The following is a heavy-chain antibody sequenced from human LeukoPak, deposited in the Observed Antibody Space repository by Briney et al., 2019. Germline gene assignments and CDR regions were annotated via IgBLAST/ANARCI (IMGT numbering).Heavy chain of an antibody. Sequence: GRSLRLSCAASGFTFSSYWMSWVRQAPGKGLEWVANIKQDGSEKYYVDSVKGRFTISRGNAKNSLYLQMSSLRAEDTAVYYCARDPILTGYNWFDPWGQGTLVTVSS. D-gene: IGHD3-9*01. CDR2: IKQDGSEK. J-gene: IGHJ5*02. CDR1: GFTFSSYW. CDR3: ARDPILTGYNWFDP. V-gene: IGHV3-7*03.